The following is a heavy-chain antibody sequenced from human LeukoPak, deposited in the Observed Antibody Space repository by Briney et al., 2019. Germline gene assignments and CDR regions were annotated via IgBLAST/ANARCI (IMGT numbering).Heavy chain of an antibody. V-gene: IGHV1-24*01. J-gene: IGHJ4*02. CDR3: ATDQLRWSGYPC. CDR2: FDPEDGET. Sequence: ASVKVSCKVSGYTLTELSMHWVRQAPGKGLEWMGGFDPEDGETIYAQKFQGRVTMTEDTSTDTAYMELSSLRSEDTAVYYCATDQLRWSGYPCWGQGTLVTVSS. CDR1: GYTLTELS. D-gene: IGHD3-3*01.